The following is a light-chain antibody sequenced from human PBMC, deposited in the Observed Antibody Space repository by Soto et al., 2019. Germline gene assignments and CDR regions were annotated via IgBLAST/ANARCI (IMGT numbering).Light chain of an antibody. V-gene: IGKV4-1*01. J-gene: IGKJ1*01. CDR2: WAS. Sequence: IVMTQSPESLALSLGERATINCRSSQSVFFSSTKKNYLAWYQQKSGQPPKLLIYWASTRKSVVPDRFSGSGSGTDFTLTISSLQTEEVAVYYCQQYFSSWTFGQGTKVEIK. CDR1: QSVFFSSTKKNY. CDR3: QQYFSSWT.